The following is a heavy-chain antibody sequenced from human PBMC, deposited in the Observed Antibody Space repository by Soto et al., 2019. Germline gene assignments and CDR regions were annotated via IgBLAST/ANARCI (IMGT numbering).Heavy chain of an antibody. CDR3: ARGMAITVDSDGEFDY. Sequence: QVQLQESGPGLVKPSQTLSLTCTVSGGSISSGGYYWSWIRQHPGKGLEWIGYIYYSGSTYYNPSLKSRVTISVDTSKNQVSLKLSSVTAADTAVYYCARGMAITVDSDGEFDYWGQGTLVTVSS. CDR2: IYYSGST. CDR1: GGSISSGGYY. V-gene: IGHV4-31*03. J-gene: IGHJ4*02. D-gene: IGHD3-10*01.